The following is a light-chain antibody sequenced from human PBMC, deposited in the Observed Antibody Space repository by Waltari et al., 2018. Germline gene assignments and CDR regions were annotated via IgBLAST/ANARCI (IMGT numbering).Light chain of an antibody. CDR3: QQYDTFMWT. CDR2: KAS. J-gene: IGKJ1*01. Sequence: DIQMTQSPSTLSASVGDRVTITSRASQSISGWLAWYQQKPGKAPKLLIYKASTLESGVPSRFSGSGSGTEFTLTINSLQPDDFATYYCQQYDTFMWTFGQGTKVDI. V-gene: IGKV1-5*03. CDR1: QSISGW.